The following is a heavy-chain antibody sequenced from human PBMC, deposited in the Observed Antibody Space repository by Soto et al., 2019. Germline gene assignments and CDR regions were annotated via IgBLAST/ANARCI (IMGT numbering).Heavy chain of an antibody. V-gene: IGHV4-59*08. CDR2: IYSSGST. Sequence: SETLPLTCTVSGVSISSYYWNWIRQPPGKGLEWIGYIYSSGSTNYNPSLKSRLTMSVDTSKNQFSLNLTSVTAADTAVYYCARFGSIAVTRFDYWGQGVLVTVSS. CDR3: ARFGSIAVTRFDY. CDR1: GVSISSYY. D-gene: IGHD6-19*01. J-gene: IGHJ4*02.